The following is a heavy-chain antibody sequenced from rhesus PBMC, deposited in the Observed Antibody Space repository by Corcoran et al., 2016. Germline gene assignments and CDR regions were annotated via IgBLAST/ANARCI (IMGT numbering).Heavy chain of an antibody. Sequence: QVKLQQWGGGLVKPSETLSLTCAVYGGSITGYDWSWIRQPPGKGLEWIGNINGNSASTNDNPTHRHRVTISKDTSKDQFSLKLNSVLAADTAVYYCTRGGGSNRELGGLDSWGQGVVVTVSS. V-gene: IGHV4-73*01. D-gene: IGHD7-45*01. CDR3: TRGGGSNRELGGLDS. J-gene: IGHJ6*01. CDR2: INGNSAST. CDR1: GGSITGYD.